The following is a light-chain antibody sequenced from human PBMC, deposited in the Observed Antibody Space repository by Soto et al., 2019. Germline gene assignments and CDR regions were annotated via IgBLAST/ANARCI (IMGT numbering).Light chain of an antibody. V-gene: IGKV1-5*03. CDR2: EAS. CDR1: QSISTW. Sequence: DIQVTQSPSTLSASVGDRVTITCRASQSISTWLAWYQQKPGKAPKLLIYEASRLESGVPSRFGGSGSGTEFTLTISSLQPDDFATYFCQQYDDYPLTFGGGTKVEIK. CDR3: QQYDDYPLT. J-gene: IGKJ4*01.